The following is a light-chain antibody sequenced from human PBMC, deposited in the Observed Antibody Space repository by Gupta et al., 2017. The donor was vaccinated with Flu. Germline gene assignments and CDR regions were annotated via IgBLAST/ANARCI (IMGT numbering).Light chain of an antibody. CDR2: EVS. CDR1: SSNIGGYNY. CDR3: ASFSAHTSTRVL. V-gene: IGLV2-14*03. J-gene: IGLJ1*01. Sequence: QSALAQPASVSGSLGQSITISCTGNSSNIGGYNYVSWYQQHPRKAPKLVIYEVSARPSGVSTRFSGSKSANTASLIISGLLPEDEATYYCASFSAHTSTRVLFGAGTKVT.